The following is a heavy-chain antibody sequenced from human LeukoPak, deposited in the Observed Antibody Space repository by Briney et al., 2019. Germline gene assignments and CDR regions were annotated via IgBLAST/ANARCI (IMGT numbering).Heavy chain of an antibody. V-gene: IGHV3-21*01. CDR2: ISSSSSYI. Sequence: GGSLRLSCAASGFTFSTYSMNWVRQAPGKGLEWVSSISSSSSYIFYADSVKGRFTISRDNAKNSLYLQMNSLRAEDTAVYYCARVLDGYKSYWGQGTLVTVSS. CDR3: ARVLDGYKSY. D-gene: IGHD5-24*01. J-gene: IGHJ4*02. CDR1: GFTFSTYS.